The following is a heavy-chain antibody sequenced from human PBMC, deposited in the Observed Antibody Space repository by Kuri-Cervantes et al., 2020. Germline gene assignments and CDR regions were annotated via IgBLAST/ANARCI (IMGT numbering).Heavy chain of an antibody. D-gene: IGHD2-15*01. CDR2: ISAYNGNT. CDR1: GYTFTSYG. Sequence: ASVKVSCKASGYTFTSYGISWVRQAPGQGLEWMGWISAYNGNTNYAQKFQGRVTMTRDTSTSTVYMELSSLRSEDTAVYYCARSEMVAATLLDYWGQGTLVTVSS. CDR3: ARSEMVAATLLDY. J-gene: IGHJ4*02. V-gene: IGHV1-18*01.